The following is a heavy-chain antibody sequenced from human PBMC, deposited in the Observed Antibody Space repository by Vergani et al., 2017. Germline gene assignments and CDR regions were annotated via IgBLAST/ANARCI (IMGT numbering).Heavy chain of an antibody. V-gene: IGHV3-21*01. CDR1: GFTFSSCS. J-gene: IGHJ3*02. D-gene: IGHD3-16*01. CDR3: ARPLIGLHAFDI. Sequence: EVQLVESGGGLVKPGGSLRLSCAASGFTFSSCSMNWVRQAPGKGLEWVSSISSSSSYIYYADSVKGRFTISRDNAKNSLYLQMNSLRAEDTAVYYCARPLIGLHAFDIWGQGTMVTVSS. CDR2: ISSSSSYI.